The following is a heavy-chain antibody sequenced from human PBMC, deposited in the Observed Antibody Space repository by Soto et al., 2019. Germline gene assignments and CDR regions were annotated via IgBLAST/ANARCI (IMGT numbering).Heavy chain of an antibody. J-gene: IGHJ6*02. CDR2: ISSSGSTI. Sequence: EVQLVESGGGLVQPGGSLRLSCAASGFTFSSYEMNWVRQAPGKGLEWVSYISSSGSTIYYADSVKGRFTISRDNAKNSLYLQMNSLRAEDTAVYYCARVPPRGVWGSYHALYYYGMDVWGQGTTVTVSS. CDR1: GFTFSSYE. D-gene: IGHD3-16*02. V-gene: IGHV3-48*03. CDR3: ARVPPRGVWGSYHALYYYGMDV.